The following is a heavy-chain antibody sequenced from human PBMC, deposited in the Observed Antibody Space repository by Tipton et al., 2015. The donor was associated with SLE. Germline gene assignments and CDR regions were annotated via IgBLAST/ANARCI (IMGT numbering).Heavy chain of an antibody. Sequence: GSLRLSCADSGFTFNSYDMHWVRQAPGKGLEWVSSISSSSRYIYYADSVKGRFTISRDNARNSVFLQMNSLRADDTAVYYCTREEEGGWNFDYWGQGTLVTVSS. D-gene: IGHD6-19*01. V-gene: IGHV3-21*01. CDR3: TREEEGGWNFDY. J-gene: IGHJ4*02. CDR1: GFTFNSYD. CDR2: ISSSSRYI.